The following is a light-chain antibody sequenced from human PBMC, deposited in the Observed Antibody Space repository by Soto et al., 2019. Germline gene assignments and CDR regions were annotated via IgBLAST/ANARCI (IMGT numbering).Light chain of an antibody. CDR2: EGN. Sequence: QSVLTQPASVSGSPGQSITISCTGSSSDVGSYNLVSWYQQHPGKAPKVMIYEGNKRPSGVSHRFSGSKSGNTASLTISGLQAEDEAYYYCCSYAGSSTWVFGGGTKVTVL. CDR3: CSYAGSSTWV. CDR1: SSDVGSYNL. V-gene: IGLV2-23*01. J-gene: IGLJ3*02.